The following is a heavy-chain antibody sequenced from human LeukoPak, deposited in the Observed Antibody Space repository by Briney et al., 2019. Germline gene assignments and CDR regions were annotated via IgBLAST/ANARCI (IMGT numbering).Heavy chain of an antibody. Sequence: GGSLRLSCAASGFTFSSYAMHWVRQAPGKGLEWVAVISYDGSNKYYADSVKGRFTISRDNSKNTLYLQMNSLRAEDTAVYYCAREKSSSRDKFDYWGQGTLVTVSS. CDR1: GFTFSSYA. D-gene: IGHD6-13*01. CDR2: ISYDGSNK. CDR3: AREKSSSRDKFDY. V-gene: IGHV3-30*04. J-gene: IGHJ4*02.